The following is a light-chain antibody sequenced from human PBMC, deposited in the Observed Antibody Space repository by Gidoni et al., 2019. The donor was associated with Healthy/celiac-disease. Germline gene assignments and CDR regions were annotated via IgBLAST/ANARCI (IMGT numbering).Light chain of an antibody. CDR3: SSYTSSSTLV. J-gene: IGLJ2*01. CDR2: EVR. CDR1: SSDVGGYNY. V-gene: IGLV2-14*01. Sequence: QSALTQPASVSGSPGQAITISCNGTSSDVGGYNYVSWYQQHTGKAPKFMIYEVRNRPSGVSNRFSGSKSGNTASLTISGPQAEDEADYYCSSYTSSSTLVFGGGTKLTVL.